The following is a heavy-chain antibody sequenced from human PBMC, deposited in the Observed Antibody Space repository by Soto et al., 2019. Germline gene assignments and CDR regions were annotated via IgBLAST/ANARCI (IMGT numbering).Heavy chain of an antibody. CDR1: GFTFSTFA. D-gene: IGHD3-10*01. V-gene: IGHV3-23*03. CDR3: ARSFDYGYIHH. CDR2: IYAGGST. J-gene: IGHJ4*02. Sequence: GGSLSLSCAASGFTFSTFAMSWVRQAPGKGLEWVSIIYAGGSTYYADSVRGRFTISSDNSRNTLYLQMNSLRVEDTAVYYCARSFDYGYIHHWGQGTLVTVS.